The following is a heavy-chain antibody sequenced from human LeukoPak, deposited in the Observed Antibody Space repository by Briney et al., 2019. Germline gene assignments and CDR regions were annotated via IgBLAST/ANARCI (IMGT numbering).Heavy chain of an antibody. J-gene: IGHJ4*02. CDR2: INTKSGMT. D-gene: IGHD3-22*01. Sequence: GASVKVPCKASGYTFTRYDINWVRQATGQGLEWMGWINTKSGMTGHAQKFQGRITITKDTSISTVYMELSSLSSEDTAVYFCARVDGSVDYWGQGTLVTVSS. CDR3: ARVDGSVDY. CDR1: GYTFTRYD. V-gene: IGHV1-8*03.